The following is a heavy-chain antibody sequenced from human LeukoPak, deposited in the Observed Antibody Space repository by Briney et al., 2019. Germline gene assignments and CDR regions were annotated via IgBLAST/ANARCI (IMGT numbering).Heavy chain of an antibody. CDR1: GFTFRSYA. D-gene: IGHD1-26*01. J-gene: IGHJ4*02. Sequence: PGGSLRLSCAASGFTFRSYAMNWVRQAPGKGLEWVSSISSSSSYIYYADSVKGRFTISRDNAKNSLYLQMNSLRAEDTAVYYCARVGGGSYSVKDYWGQGTLVTVSS. CDR2: ISSSSSYI. CDR3: ARVGGGSYSVKDY. V-gene: IGHV3-21*01.